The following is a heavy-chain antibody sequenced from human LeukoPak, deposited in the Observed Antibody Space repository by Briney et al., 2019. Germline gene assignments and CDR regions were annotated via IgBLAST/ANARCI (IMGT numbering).Heavy chain of an antibody. J-gene: IGHJ4*02. D-gene: IGHD2-15*01. CDR3: ATSATRGVYFDY. Sequence: PGRSLRLSCAASGFTFSSYAMHWVRQAPGKGLEWVSVISYDGSNKYYADSVKGRFTISRDNPKNTLYLQMNSLRAEDTAVYYCATSATRGVYFDYWGQGTLVTVSS. CDR1: GFTFSSYA. CDR2: ISYDGSNK. V-gene: IGHV3-30-3*01.